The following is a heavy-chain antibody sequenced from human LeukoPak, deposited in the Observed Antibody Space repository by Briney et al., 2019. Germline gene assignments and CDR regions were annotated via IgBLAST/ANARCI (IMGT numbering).Heavy chain of an antibody. CDR3: ASSNAPHYYDFWSGYYDYYYYMDV. CDR2: IKQDGSEK. J-gene: IGHJ6*03. D-gene: IGHD3-3*01. Sequence: GGSLGLSCAASGFTFSSYWMSWVRQAPGKGLEWVANIKQDGSEKYYVDSVKGRFTISRDNAKNSLYLQMNSLRAEDTAVYYCASSNAPHYYDFWSGYYDYYYYMDVWGKGTTVTVSS. V-gene: IGHV3-7*01. CDR1: GFTFSSYW.